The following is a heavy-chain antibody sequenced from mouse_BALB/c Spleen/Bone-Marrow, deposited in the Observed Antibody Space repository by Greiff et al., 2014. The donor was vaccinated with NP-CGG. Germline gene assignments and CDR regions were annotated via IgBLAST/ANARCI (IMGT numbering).Heavy chain of an antibody. CDR1: GFKRKERE. Sequence: EVQLQESGAELVKPGASVKLSCTASGFKRKEREKKGGKKRKEKGEERKGRRETVNGNTKYDPKFQGKATITADTSSNTAYLQLSSLTSEDTAGYYCARWKYYAMDYWGQGTSVTVSS. J-gene: IGHJ4*01. CDR2: RETVNGNT. CDR3: ARWKYYAMDY. V-gene: IGHV14-3*02.